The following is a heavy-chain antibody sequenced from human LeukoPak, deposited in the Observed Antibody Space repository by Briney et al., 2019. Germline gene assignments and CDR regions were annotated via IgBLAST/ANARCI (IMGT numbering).Heavy chain of an antibody. V-gene: IGHV1-69*05. CDR2: IIPIFGTA. Sequence: GASVKVSCKASGGTFSSYAISWVRQAPGQGLEWMGGIIPIFGTANYAQKFQGRVTITTDEFTSTAYMELSSLRSEDTAVYYCARVVEGYYYMDVWGKGTTVTVSS. CDR1: GGTFSSYA. J-gene: IGHJ6*03. CDR3: ARVVEGYYYMDV.